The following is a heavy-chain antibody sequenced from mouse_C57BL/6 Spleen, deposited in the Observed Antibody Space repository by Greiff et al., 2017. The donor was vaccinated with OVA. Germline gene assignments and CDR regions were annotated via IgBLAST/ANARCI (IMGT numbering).Heavy chain of an antibody. CDR3: ARCDYGNNTAY. CDR1: GYSFTDYN. J-gene: IGHJ2*01. V-gene: IGHV1-39*01. CDR2: INPNYGTT. Sequence: EVQRVESGPELVKPGASVKISCKASGYSFTDYNMNWVKQSNGKRLEWIGVINPNYGTTSYNQKFKGKATLTVDKSSSTAYMQLNSLTSEDSAVNYCARCDYGNNTAYWGQGTTLTVSS. D-gene: IGHD2-1*01.